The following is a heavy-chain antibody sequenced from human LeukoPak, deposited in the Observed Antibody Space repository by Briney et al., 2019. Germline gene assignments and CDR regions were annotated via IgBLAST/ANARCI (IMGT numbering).Heavy chain of an antibody. Sequence: ASVKVSCKASGYTFTGYYMHWVRQAPGQGLEWMGRINPNSGGTNYAQKFQGRVTMTRDTSISTAYMELSRLRSDDTAVYYCARETLQYSSGGRKAFDIWGQGTMVTVSS. J-gene: IGHJ3*02. V-gene: IGHV1-2*06. D-gene: IGHD6-19*01. CDR3: ARETLQYSSGGRKAFDI. CDR2: INPNSGGT. CDR1: GYTFTGYY.